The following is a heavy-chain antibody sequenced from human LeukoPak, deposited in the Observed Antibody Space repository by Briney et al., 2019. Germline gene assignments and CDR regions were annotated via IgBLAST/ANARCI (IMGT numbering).Heavy chain of an antibody. J-gene: IGHJ4*02. CDR3: ARVQSGYSSGWYISYFDY. D-gene: IGHD6-19*01. CDR2: IYYSGST. CDR1: EFIFSDYD. Sequence: GSLRLSCAASEFIFSDYDMNWVRQAPGKGLEWVGSIYYSGSTYYNPSLKSRVTISVDTSKNQFSLKLSSVTAADTAVYYCARVQSGYSSGWYISYFDYWGQGTLVTVSS. V-gene: IGHV4-38-2*01.